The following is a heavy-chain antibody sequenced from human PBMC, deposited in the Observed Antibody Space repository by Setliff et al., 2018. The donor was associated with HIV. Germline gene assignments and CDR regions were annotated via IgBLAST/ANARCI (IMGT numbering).Heavy chain of an antibody. J-gene: IGHJ5*02. CDR1: GGSMSRVY. CDR2: IETTGTV. CDR3: ARVPSAGVRGRPDLYHWFDP. V-gene: IGHV4-4*08. D-gene: IGHD3-3*01. Sequence: PSETLSLTCSVSGGSMSRVYWTWIRQPPGKGLEWIASIETTGTVNYSPSLKSRVSISLDPSRSQFSLTLRSVTAADTAVYYCARVPSAGVRGRPDLYHWFDPWGQGNPGHRLL.